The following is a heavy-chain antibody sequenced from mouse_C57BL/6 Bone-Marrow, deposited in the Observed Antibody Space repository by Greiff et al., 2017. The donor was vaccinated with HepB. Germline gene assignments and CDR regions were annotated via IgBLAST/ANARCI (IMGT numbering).Heavy chain of an antibody. D-gene: IGHD2-2*01. Sequence: DVHLVESGGGLVKPGGSLKLSCAASGFTFSSYAMSWVRQTPEKRLEWVATISDGGSYTYYPDNVKGRFTISRDNAKNNLYLQMSHLKSEDTAMYYCARVRGLREGYYAMDYWGQGTSVTVSS. J-gene: IGHJ4*01. CDR1: GFTFSSYA. CDR2: ISDGGSYT. V-gene: IGHV5-4*01. CDR3: ARVRGLREGYYAMDY.